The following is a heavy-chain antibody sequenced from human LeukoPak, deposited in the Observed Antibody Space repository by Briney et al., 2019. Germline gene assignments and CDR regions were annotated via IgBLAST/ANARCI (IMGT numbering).Heavy chain of an antibody. J-gene: IGHJ4*02. Sequence: PSETLSLTCTVSGGSISSSGYYWGWIRQPPEKGLEYIGSIYYSGSTYYNASLKSRVTISVDTSKNQFSLNLYSMTAADTAVYYCVRDRYGDYVIDYWGQGTLVTVSS. CDR2: IYYSGST. CDR3: VRDRYGDYVIDY. V-gene: IGHV4-39*07. D-gene: IGHD4-17*01. CDR1: GGSISSSGYY.